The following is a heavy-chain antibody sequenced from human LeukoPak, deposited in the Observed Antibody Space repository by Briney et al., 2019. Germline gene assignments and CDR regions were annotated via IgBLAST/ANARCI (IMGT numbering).Heavy chain of an antibody. V-gene: IGHV3-23*01. Sequence: GGSLRLSCAASGFTFSSYAMSWVRQAPGKGLEWVSAISGSGGSTYYADSVKGRFTISRDNSKNTLYLQMNSLRAEDTAVYYCAKLSQAVAGRGAYFQHWGQGTLVTVSS. D-gene: IGHD6-19*01. CDR3: AKLSQAVAGRGAYFQH. CDR2: ISGSGGST. J-gene: IGHJ1*01. CDR1: GFTFSSYA.